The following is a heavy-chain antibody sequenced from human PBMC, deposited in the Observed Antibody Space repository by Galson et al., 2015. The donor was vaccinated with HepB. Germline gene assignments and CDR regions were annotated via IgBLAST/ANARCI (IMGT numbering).Heavy chain of an antibody. J-gene: IGHJ4*02. CDR1: GFTFSSYA. CDR3: AKDRAFFRSPFDY. D-gene: IGHD3-10*01. CDR2: MSSNGGST. Sequence: LRLSCAASGFTFSSYAMSWVRQAPGKGLEWVSVMSSNGGSTYYADSVKGRFTISRDNSKNTLYLQLNSLRAEDTAVYYCAKDRAFFRSPFDYWGQGILVTVS. V-gene: IGHV3-23*01.